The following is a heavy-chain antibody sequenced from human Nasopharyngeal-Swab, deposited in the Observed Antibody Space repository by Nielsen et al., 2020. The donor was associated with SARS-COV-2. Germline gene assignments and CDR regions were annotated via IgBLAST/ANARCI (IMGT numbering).Heavy chain of an antibody. CDR3: ATYSSTRKYYMEV. V-gene: IGHV4-39*07. CDR1: GGSISSSGNY. J-gene: IGHJ6*03. Sequence: SETLSLTCTVSGGSISSSGNYWGWIRQPPGKGLEWIGNIYYSGSTYYNPSLKSRVTISTDTSKNQFSLNLDSLSAADTATYYCATYSSTRKYYMEVWGTGTTVTVSS. CDR2: IYYSGST. D-gene: IGHD6-13*01.